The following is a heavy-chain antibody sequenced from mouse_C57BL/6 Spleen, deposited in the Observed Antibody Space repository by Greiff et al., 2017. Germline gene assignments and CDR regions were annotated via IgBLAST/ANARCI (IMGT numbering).Heavy chain of an antibody. Sequence: QVQLQQPGAELVMPGASVKLSCKASGYTFTSYWMHWVKQRPGQGLEWIGEIDPSDSYTNYNQKFKGKSTLTVDKSSSTAYMQLSSLTSEDSAVYYCARSGKLGQDAMEYWGQGTSVTVSS. CDR2: IDPSDSYT. V-gene: IGHV1-69*01. CDR3: ARSGKLGQDAMEY. D-gene: IGHD4-1*01. CDR1: GYTFTSYW. J-gene: IGHJ4*01.